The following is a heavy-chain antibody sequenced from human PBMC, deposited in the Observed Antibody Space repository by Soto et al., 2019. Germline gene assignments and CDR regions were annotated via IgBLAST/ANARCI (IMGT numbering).Heavy chain of an antibody. CDR2: ISGSGGST. D-gene: IGHD6-19*01. Sequence: GSLRLSCAASGFTFSSYAMSWVRQAPGKGLEWVSAISGSGGSTYYADSVKGRFTISRDNSKNTLYLQMNSLRAEDTAVYFFAKKRRAGETNDAFDIWGQGTMVTVSS. CDR3: AKKRRAGETNDAFDI. CDR1: GFTFSSYA. J-gene: IGHJ3*02. V-gene: IGHV3-23*01.